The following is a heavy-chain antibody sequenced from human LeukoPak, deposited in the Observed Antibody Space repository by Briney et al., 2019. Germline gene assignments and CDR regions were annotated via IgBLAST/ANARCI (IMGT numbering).Heavy chain of an antibody. CDR3: ARVMSGSYDWFDP. J-gene: IGHJ5*02. D-gene: IGHD1-26*01. CDR2: INTDASRT. Sequence: GGSLRLSCAASGFTFSSYSVHWVRQAPGKGLVWVSRINTDASRTNYADSVKGRFTISRDNAENTMYLQMNSLRAEDTAGYYCARVMSGSYDWFDPGGQGTLLSVPT. V-gene: IGHV3-74*01. CDR1: GFTFSSYS.